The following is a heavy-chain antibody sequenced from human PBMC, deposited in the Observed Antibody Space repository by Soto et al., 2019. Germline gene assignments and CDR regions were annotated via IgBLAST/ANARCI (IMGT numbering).Heavy chain of an antibody. CDR2: INHSGST. Sequence: QVQLQQWGAGLLKPSETLSLTCAVYGGSFSGYYWSWIRQPPGKGLEWIGEINHSGSTNYNPSLKSRVTISVDTSKNQFSLKLSSVTAADTAVYYCARESAVTPYYYYYYMDVWGKGTTVTVSS. CDR3: ARESAVTPYYYYYYMDV. CDR1: GGSFSGYY. D-gene: IGHD4-4*01. V-gene: IGHV4-34*01. J-gene: IGHJ6*03.